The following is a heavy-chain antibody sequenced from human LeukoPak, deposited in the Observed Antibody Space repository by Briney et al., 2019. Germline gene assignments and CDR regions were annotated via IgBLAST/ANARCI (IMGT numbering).Heavy chain of an antibody. J-gene: IGHJ6*03. CDR1: GFTFSSYA. CDR2: ISYDGDSK. CDR3: ARDLANYYMDV. Sequence: GESLRLSCAASGFTFSSYAMHWVRQAPGKGLEWVALISYDGDSKYYPDSVKGRFTISRDNSKNTLYLQMNNPRADDTAVYYCARDLANYYMDVWGRGTTVTVSS. V-gene: IGHV3-30*01.